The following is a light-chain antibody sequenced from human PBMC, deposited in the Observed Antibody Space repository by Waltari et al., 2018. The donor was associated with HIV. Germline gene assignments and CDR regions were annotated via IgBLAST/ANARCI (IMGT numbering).Light chain of an antibody. CDR3: QHFDTSLPKYT. V-gene: IGKV3-20*01. CDR1: QSVSSSY. CDR2: GAS. Sequence: EFVLTQSPGTLSLSPGERATLSCRASQSVSSSYLAWYQQRPGQAPRLLIYGASSRAAGVPDRFTGSGSGTDFTRTISRLEPEDFAVYYCQHFDTSLPKYTFGQGTKLEIK. J-gene: IGKJ2*01.